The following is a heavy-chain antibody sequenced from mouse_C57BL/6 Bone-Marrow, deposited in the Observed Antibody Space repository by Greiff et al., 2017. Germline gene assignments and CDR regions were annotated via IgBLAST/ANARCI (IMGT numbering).Heavy chain of an antibody. CDR1: GYTFTDYN. CDR3: ASWAYYSKGWFAY. CDR2: INPNNGGT. D-gene: IGHD2-5*01. Sequence: VQLQQSGPELVKPGASVKMSCKASGYTFTDYNMHWVKQSHGKSLEWIGYINPNNGGTSYNQKFKGKATLTVNKSSSTAYMELRSLTSEASAVYYCASWAYYSKGWFAYGGQGTLVTVSA. V-gene: IGHV1-22*01. J-gene: IGHJ3*01.